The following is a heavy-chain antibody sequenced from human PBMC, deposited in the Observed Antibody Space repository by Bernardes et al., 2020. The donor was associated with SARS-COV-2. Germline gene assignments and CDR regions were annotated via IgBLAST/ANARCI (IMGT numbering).Heavy chain of an antibody. J-gene: IGHJ3*02. D-gene: IGHD2-8*01. CDR1: GGSISSGGYY. Sequence: SETLSLTCTVSGGSISSGGYYWSWIRQHPGKGLEWIGYIYYSGSTYYNPSLKSPFTISVDTSKNQFSLKLSSVTAADTAVYYCARYLGYCTNGVCYQLYAFDIWGQGTMVTVSS. V-gene: IGHV4-31*01. CDR2: IYYSGST. CDR3: ARYLGYCTNGVCYQLYAFDI.